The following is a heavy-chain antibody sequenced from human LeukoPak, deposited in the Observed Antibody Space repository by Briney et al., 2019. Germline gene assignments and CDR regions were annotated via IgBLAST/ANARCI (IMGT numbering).Heavy chain of an antibody. CDR2: ISSGSSYI. Sequence: PGGSLRLSCAASGFTFSTYSMTWVRQAPGKGLEWVSSISSGSSYIYYADSVKGRFTISRDHAKNSLYLQMNSLRAEDTSIYYCARENYYDGSGYSRDFDYWGQGTLVTVSS. J-gene: IGHJ4*02. CDR3: ARENYYDGSGYSRDFDY. V-gene: IGHV3-21*01. D-gene: IGHD3-22*01. CDR1: GFTFSTYS.